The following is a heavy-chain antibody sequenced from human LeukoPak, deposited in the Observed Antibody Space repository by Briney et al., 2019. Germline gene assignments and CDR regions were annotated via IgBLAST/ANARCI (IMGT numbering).Heavy chain of an antibody. CDR2: ISWNSGNI. CDR1: GFTFDDYA. J-gene: IGHJ5*02. V-gene: IGHV3-9*01. Sequence: GGSLRLSCAASGFTFDDYAMHWVRQAPGKGLEWVSGISWNSGNIGYADSVKGRFTISRDNAKNSLYLQMNSLRAEDTALYYCAKDIAAAGKGPFDPWGQGTLVTVSS. CDR3: AKDIAAAGKGPFDP. D-gene: IGHD6-13*01.